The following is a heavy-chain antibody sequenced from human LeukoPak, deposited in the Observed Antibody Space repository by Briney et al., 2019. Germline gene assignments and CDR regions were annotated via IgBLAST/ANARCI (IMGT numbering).Heavy chain of an antibody. CDR3: AREGDCSSTSCPFDY. Sequence: SETLSLTCTVSGGSISSYYWSWIRQPPGKGLEWIRYIYYSGSTYYNPSLKSRVTISVDTSKNQFSLKLSSVTAADTAVYYCAREGDCSSTSCPFDYWGQGTLVTVSS. J-gene: IGHJ4*02. CDR1: GGSISSYY. CDR2: IYYSGST. D-gene: IGHD2-2*01. V-gene: IGHV4-59*01.